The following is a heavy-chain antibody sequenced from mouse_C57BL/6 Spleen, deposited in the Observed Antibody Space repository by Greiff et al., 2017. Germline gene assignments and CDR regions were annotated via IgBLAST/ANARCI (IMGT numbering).Heavy chain of an antibody. CDR3: TIKLGYYFDY. CDR1: GYTFTDYE. J-gene: IGHJ2*01. D-gene: IGHD4-1*01. Sequence: QVQLKQSGAELVRPGASVTLSCKASGYTFTDYEMHWVKQTPVHGLEWIGAIDPETGGTAYNQKFKGKAILTADKSSSTAYMELRSLTSEDSAVYYCTIKLGYYFDYWGQGTTLTVSS. V-gene: IGHV1-15*01. CDR2: IDPETGGT.